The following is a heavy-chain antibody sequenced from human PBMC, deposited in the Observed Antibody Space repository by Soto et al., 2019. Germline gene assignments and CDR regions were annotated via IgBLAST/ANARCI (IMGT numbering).Heavy chain of an antibody. V-gene: IGHV3-21*01. D-gene: IGHD2-21*01. CDR3: ARDPIQYVDGDY. CDR1: GFTFSSYS. CDR2: ISSSSSYI. J-gene: IGHJ4*02. Sequence: GGSLRLSCAASGFTFSSYSMNWVRQAPGKGLEWVSSISSSSSYIYYADSVKGRFTISRDNAKNSLYLQMNSLRAEDTAVYYCARDPIQYVDGDYWGQGTLVTVSS.